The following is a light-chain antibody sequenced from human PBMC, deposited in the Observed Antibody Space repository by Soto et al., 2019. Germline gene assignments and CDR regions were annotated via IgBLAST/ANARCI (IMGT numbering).Light chain of an antibody. CDR1: SSDVGGYNY. Sequence: LTQPASVSGSPGQSITISCTGTSSDVGGYNYVSWYQQHPGKAPKLVIYEVSNRPSGVSNRFSGSKYGNTASLTISGLQAEDEADYYCSSYTSSSTPYVFGTGTKVTVL. J-gene: IGLJ1*01. V-gene: IGLV2-14*01. CDR2: EVS. CDR3: SSYTSSSTPYV.